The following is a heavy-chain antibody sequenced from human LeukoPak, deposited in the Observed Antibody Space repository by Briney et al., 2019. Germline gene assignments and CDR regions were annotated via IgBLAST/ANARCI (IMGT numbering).Heavy chain of an antibody. CDR2: MNPNSGNT. CDR3: ARGTRVAARGSGVGY. J-gene: IGHJ4*02. D-gene: IGHD6-6*01. V-gene: IGHV1-8*03. Sequence: ASVKVSCKASGYTFTSYDINLVRQATGRGLEWMGWMNPNSGNTGYAQKFQGRVTITRNTSISTAYMELSSLRSEDTVVYCCARGTRVAARGSGVGYWGQGTLVTVSS. CDR1: GYTFTSYD.